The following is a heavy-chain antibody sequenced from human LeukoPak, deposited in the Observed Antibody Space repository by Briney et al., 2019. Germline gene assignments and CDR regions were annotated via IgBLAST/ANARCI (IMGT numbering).Heavy chain of an antibody. Sequence: GGSLRLSYAASGFTFSSYAMSWVRQAPGKGLEWVSAISGSGGSTYYADSVKGRFTISRDNSKNTLYLQMNSLRAEDTAVYYCATNGYLEDQPQGNFDYWGQGTLVTVSS. D-gene: IGHD2-2*01. CDR2: ISGSGGST. CDR3: ATNGYLEDQPQGNFDY. J-gene: IGHJ4*02. V-gene: IGHV3-23*01. CDR1: GFTFSSYA.